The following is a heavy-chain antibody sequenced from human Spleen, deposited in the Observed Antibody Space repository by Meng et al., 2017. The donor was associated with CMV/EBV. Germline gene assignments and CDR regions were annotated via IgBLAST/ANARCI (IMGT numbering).Heavy chain of an antibody. Sequence: SVKVSCKASGGTLSSYAISWVRQAPGQGLEWMGGIIPLLGPANYAQKFQGRVTITTDESTITAYMELSSLTFEDTAVYYCARGILADWGTKSPRYYYGMDVWGQGTTVTVSS. CDR1: GGTLSSYA. D-gene: IGHD2/OR15-2a*01. J-gene: IGHJ6*02. CDR3: ARGILADWGTKSPRYYYGMDV. V-gene: IGHV1-69*05. CDR2: IIPLLGPA.